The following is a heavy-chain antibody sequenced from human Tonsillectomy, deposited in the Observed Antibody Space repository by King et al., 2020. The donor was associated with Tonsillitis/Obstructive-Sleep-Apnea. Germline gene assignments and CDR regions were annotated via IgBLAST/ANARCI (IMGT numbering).Heavy chain of an antibody. CDR2: IWYDGSNK. V-gene: IGHV3-33*01. CDR3: ARDRSSSPPPDI. CDR1: GFSFSSYC. Sequence: VQLVESGGGVVQPGKSLRLSCEASGFSFSSYCMHWVRQAPGKGLEWVAVIWYDGSNKYYTDSVKGRFTISRDNSKSTLYLEMNSLRVEDTGVYYCARDRSSSPPPDIWGQGTMVTVSS. J-gene: IGHJ3*02. D-gene: IGHD6-13*01.